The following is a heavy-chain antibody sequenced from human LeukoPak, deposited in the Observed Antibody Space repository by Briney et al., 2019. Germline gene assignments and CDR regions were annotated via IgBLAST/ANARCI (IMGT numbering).Heavy chain of an antibody. V-gene: IGHV3-11*01. CDR2: ISTSSNTI. J-gene: IGHJ3*02. CDR1: GFTFSDYY. D-gene: IGHD3-22*01. Sequence: GGSLRLSCAASGFTFSDYYMSWIRQAPGKGLEWVSYISTSSNTIYYADSVKGRFTISRDNAKNSLSLQMNSLRTEDTAVYYCAREGDTMIVVVTGCTFDIWGQGTMVTVSS. CDR3: AREGDTMIVVVTGCTFDI.